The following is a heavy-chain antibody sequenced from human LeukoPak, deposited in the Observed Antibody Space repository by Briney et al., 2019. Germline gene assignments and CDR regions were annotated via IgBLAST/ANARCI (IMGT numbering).Heavy chain of an antibody. CDR3: ARRCGGSCYGAFDI. Sequence: SETLSLTCTVSGGSISSYYWSWIRQPPGKGQGWIGYIYYSGSTNYNPSLKSRATISVDTPKNQFSLKLRSVTAADTAVYYCARRCGGSCYGAFDIWGQGTMVTVSS. D-gene: IGHD2-15*01. CDR1: GGSISSYY. CDR2: IYYSGST. J-gene: IGHJ3*02. V-gene: IGHV4-59*01.